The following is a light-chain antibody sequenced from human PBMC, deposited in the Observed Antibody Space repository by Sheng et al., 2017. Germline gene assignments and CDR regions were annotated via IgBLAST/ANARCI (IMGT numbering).Light chain of an antibody. CDR1: QSIGES. V-gene: IGKV1-39*01. CDR3: HQTYSIPAT. J-gene: IGKJ5*01. Sequence: DIQMTQSPSSLSASVGDRVTITCRASQSIGESLNWYQQKPGKAPHLLIFAASRLQSGVPSRFRGGGSGTDFTLTISSLKIEDFATYYCHQTYSIPATFGQGTRLEIK. CDR2: AAS.